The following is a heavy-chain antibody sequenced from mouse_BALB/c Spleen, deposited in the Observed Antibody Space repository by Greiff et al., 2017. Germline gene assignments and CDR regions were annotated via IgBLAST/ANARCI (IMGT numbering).Heavy chain of an antibody. CDR1: GYTFTSYN. J-gene: IGHJ4*01. Sequence: QVQLQQPGAELVKPGASVKMSCKASGYTFTSYNMHWVKQTPGQGLEWIGAIYPGNGDTSYNQKFKGKATLTADKSSSTAYMQLSSLTSEDSAVYSCARPLDSSGYPYAMDYWGQGTSVTVSS. CDR3: ARPLDSSGYPYAMDY. CDR2: IYPGNGDT. V-gene: IGHV1-12*01. D-gene: IGHD3-2*01.